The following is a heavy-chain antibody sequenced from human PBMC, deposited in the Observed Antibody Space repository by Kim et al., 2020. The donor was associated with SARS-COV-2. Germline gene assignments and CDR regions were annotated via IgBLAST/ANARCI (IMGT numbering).Heavy chain of an antibody. V-gene: IGHV3-7*01. D-gene: IGHD3-3*01. CDR2: IKQDGSEK. CDR1: GFTFSSYW. Sequence: GGSLRLSCAASGFTFSSYWMSWVRQVSGKGLEWVANIKQDGSEKYYVDSVKGRFTISRDNAKNSLYLQMNSLRAEDTAVYYCAINPTIFTHWGQGTLVTVSS. J-gene: IGHJ4*02. CDR3: AINPTIFTH.